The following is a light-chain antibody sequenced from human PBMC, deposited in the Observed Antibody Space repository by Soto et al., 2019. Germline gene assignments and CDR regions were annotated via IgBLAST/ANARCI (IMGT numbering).Light chain of an antibody. CDR1: QNINSY. Sequence: EIVLTQSPATLSLSPGERATLSCRASQNINSYLAWYQQKPGQAPRLLIHDASYRATGIPARFSGSGSGTDFTLTISSLEPEEFAVYYCQHRDTFTFGPGTKVDI. J-gene: IGKJ3*01. CDR2: DAS. V-gene: IGKV3-11*01. CDR3: QHRDTFT.